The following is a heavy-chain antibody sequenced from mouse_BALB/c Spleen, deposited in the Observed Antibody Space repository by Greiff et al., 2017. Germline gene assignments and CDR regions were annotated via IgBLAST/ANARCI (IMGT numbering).Heavy chain of an antibody. J-gene: IGHJ3*01. D-gene: IGHD3-1*01. CDR2: ISYNGST. V-gene: IGHV3-2*02. CDR1: GYSIPSDYA. Sequence: EVKLMESGPGLVKPSQSLSLTCTVTGYSIPSDYAWNWIRQFSGNKLEWMGYISYNGSTSYNPSLKSRISITRDTSKNQFFLQLNSVTTEDTATYYCARGLGGAYWGQGTLVTVSA. CDR3: ARGLGGAY.